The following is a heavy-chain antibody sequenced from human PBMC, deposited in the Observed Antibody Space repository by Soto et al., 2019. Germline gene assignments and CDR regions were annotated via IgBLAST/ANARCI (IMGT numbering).Heavy chain of an antibody. D-gene: IGHD2-15*01. CDR1: GYTFTGYY. Sequence: QVQLVQSGAEVKKPGASVKVSCKASGYTFTGYYMHWVRQAPGQGLEWMGWINPNSGGTNYAQKFQGWVTMTRDTSISTAYMELSRLRSDDTAVYYCARDLGYCSGGSCYGSYFDYWGQGTLVTVSS. CDR2: INPNSGGT. J-gene: IGHJ4*02. CDR3: ARDLGYCSGGSCYGSYFDY. V-gene: IGHV1-2*04.